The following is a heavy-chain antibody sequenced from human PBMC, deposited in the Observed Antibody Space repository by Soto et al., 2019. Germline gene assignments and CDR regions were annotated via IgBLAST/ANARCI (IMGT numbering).Heavy chain of an antibody. CDR2: IDWDDDK. D-gene: IGHD2-15*01. Sequence: SGPTLMNPTKTLTLTCTFSGFSPSNRGRCVSWIRQPPGKALEWLALIDWDDDKYYSTSLKTRLTISKDTSKNQVVLTMTNMDPVDTATYYCARMGRGYCSGGSCPSYYYYGMD. V-gene: IGHV2-70*01. J-gene: IGHJ6*01. CDR1: GFSPSNRGRC. CDR3: ARMGRGYCSGGSCPSYYYYGMD.